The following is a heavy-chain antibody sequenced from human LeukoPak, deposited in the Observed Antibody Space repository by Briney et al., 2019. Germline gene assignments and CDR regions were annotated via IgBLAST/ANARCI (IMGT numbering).Heavy chain of an antibody. V-gene: IGHV4-59*01. J-gene: IGHJ6*03. Sequence: SETLSLTCTVSGGSISSYYWSWIRQPPGKGLDWIGYIYYSGSTNYNPSLKSRVTISVDTSKNQFSLKLSSVTAADTAVYYCARNGMATINHYYYYMDVWGKGTTVTVSS. D-gene: IGHD5-24*01. CDR2: IYYSGST. CDR3: ARNGMATINHYYYYMDV. CDR1: GGSISSYY.